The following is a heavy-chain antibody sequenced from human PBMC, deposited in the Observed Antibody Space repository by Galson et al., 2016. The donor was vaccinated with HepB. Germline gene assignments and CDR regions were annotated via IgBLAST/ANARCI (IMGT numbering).Heavy chain of an antibody. D-gene: IGHD5-12*01. V-gene: IGHV1-69*06. CDR3: ARGYSGYDSIGDENPGDFGSGRRIYYYYNMDV. CDR1: GGTLSSYA. CDR2: IVPLFGAS. Sequence: SVKVSCKASGGTLSSYAFTWVRQAPGHGLEWMGGIVPLFGASKYAQKFQGRVTITADKSTSTVYMELGSLKSEDTAVYYCARGYSGYDSIGDENPGDFGSGRRIYYYYNMDVWGQGTTVTVSS. J-gene: IGHJ6*02.